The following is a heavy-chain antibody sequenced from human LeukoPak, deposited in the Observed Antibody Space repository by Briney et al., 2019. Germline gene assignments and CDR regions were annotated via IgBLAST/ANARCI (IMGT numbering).Heavy chain of an antibody. Sequence: GGSLRLSCAASGFTFSSYDMSWVRQAPGQGPVWVSRINSDGSSVSYAEDVKGRFTISRDNAKNTLYLQMNSLRAEDTAVYYCARDGGYWGQGTLVTVSS. V-gene: IGHV3-74*01. CDR1: GFTFSSYD. CDR3: ARDGGY. D-gene: IGHD3-10*01. J-gene: IGHJ4*02. CDR2: INSDGSSV.